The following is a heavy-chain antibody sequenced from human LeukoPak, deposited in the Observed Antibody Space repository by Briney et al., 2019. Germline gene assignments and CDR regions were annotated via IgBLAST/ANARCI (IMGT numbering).Heavy chain of an antibody. Sequence: SETLSLTCTVSGGSISGYYWSWIRQPPGKGLEWIGYIYYSGSTNYNPSLKSRVTISVDTSKNQFSLKLSSVTAADTAVYYCARVGLSYVTIFGVAHTNWFDPWGQGTLVTVSS. D-gene: IGHD3-3*01. V-gene: IGHV4-59*01. CDR3: ARVGLSYVTIFGVAHTNWFDP. CDR2: IYYSGST. CDR1: GGSISGYY. J-gene: IGHJ5*02.